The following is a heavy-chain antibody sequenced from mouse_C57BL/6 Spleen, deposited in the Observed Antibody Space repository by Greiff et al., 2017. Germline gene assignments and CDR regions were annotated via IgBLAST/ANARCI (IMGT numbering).Heavy chain of an antibody. CDR1: GYAFSGYC. CDR2: IYPGDGDT. V-gene: IGHV1-80*01. CDR3: GLDSSGDVGY. J-gene: IGHJ2*01. D-gene: IGHD3-2*02. Sequence: VQLQESGAELVKPGASVKISCKASGYAFSGYCMNWVKQRPGKGLEWIGQIYPGDGDTNYNGKFKGKATLTADTSSSTAYMQLSSLTSEDSAVYFCGLDSSGDVGYWGQGTTLTFSS.